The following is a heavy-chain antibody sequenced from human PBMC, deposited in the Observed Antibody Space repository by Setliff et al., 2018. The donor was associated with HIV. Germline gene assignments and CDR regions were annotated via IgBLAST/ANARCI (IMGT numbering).Heavy chain of an antibody. D-gene: IGHD3-10*01. CDR2: ISGSSGST. Sequence: AGGSLRLSCAASGFTFSSYWMHWVRQAPGKGLVWVSAISGSSGSTYYADSVKGRFTISRDNSKNTVDLQMNSLRLEDTAIYYCARKLRPGHGVDVWGQGTTVTVSS. CDR1: GFTFSSYW. V-gene: IGHV3-23*01. J-gene: IGHJ6*02. CDR3: ARKLRPGHGVDV.